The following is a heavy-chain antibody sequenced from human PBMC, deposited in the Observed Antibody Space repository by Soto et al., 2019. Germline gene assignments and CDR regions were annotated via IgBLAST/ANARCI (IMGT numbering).Heavy chain of an antibody. D-gene: IGHD4-17*01. CDR2: IHHRGSA. CDR1: GGYIIGGEYY. J-gene: IGHJ4*02. Sequence: QVQLQESGPGLVKPSETLSLTCTVYGGYIIGGEYYWSWIRQPPGKGLEWIGYIHHRGSAYYNPSLRSRLTISLDASKNQFSLKLSSVTAADSAVYYCARRLEPAYGDWHYFDPWVPGKLVIVSS. CDR3: ARRLEPAYGDWHYFDP. V-gene: IGHV4-30-4*01.